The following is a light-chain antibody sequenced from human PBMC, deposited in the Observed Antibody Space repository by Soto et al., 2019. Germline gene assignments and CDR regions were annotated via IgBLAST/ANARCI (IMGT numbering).Light chain of an antibody. V-gene: IGKV2-28*01. Sequence: IVMTQSPLSLPVTPGEPASISCRSSQSLLHSNGYNYLDWYLQRPGQSPQVLIYLGSNRASGVPDRFSGSGSGTDFTLKISRVEAEDVGVYYCMQPLQTPWTFGQGTKVDIK. CDR2: LGS. CDR3: MQPLQTPWT. CDR1: QSLLHSNGYNY. J-gene: IGKJ1*01.